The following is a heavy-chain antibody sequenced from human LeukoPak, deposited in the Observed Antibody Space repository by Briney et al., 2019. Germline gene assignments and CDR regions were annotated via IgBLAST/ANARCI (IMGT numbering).Heavy chain of an antibody. CDR1: GFTFSFNS. CDR3: ARAPSLQSYDFWSGSLAHYYYGMDV. Sequence: PGGSLRLSCAASGFTFSFNSMHWVRQGPGKGLVWVSRIKRDGSGITYADSVKGRVTISRDNAKNTLYLQMNSLRAEDTAVYYCARAPSLQSYDFWSGSLAHYYYGMDVWGQGTTVTVSS. CDR2: IKRDGSGI. V-gene: IGHV3-74*01. D-gene: IGHD3-3*01. J-gene: IGHJ6*02.